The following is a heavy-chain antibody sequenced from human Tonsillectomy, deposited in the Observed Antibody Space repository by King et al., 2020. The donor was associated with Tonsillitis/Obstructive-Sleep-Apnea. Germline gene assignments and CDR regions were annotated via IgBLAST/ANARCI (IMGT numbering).Heavy chain of an antibody. D-gene: IGHD2-21*02. CDR2: INETGGS. Sequence: VQLQQWGAGLLKPSETLSLTCAVYGGSFSGHYWTWVRQSPGKGLEWIGEINETGGSNYNRSLRSRVTMSRDTSKNQFSLKLSSVTAADTAVYYCARGLRGSGRNYYFSFMDVWGKGTTVTVSS. V-gene: IGHV4-34*01. CDR1: GGSFSGHY. J-gene: IGHJ6*03. CDR3: ARGLRGSGRNYYFSFMDV.